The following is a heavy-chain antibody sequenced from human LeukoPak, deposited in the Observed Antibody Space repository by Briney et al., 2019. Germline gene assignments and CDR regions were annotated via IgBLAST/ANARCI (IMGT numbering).Heavy chain of an antibody. V-gene: IGHV1-2*06. CDR2: INPNSGGT. CDR1: GYTFTGYY. Sequence: GASVKVSCKASGYTFTGYYMHWVRQAPGQGLEWMGRINPNSGGTNYAQKFQGRVTMTRDTSISTAYMELSRLRSDDTAVYYCARSHSGSYPVSFDYWGQGTLVTVSS. J-gene: IGHJ4*02. D-gene: IGHD1-26*01. CDR3: ARSHSGSYPVSFDY.